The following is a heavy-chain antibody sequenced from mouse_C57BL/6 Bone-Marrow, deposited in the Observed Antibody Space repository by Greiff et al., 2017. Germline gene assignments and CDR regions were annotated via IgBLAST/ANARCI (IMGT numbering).Heavy chain of an antibody. CDR2: IDPSDSYT. CDR1: GYTFTSYW. CDR3: AGGWLLLFAY. J-gene: IGHJ3*01. V-gene: IGHV1-50*01. D-gene: IGHD2-3*01. Sequence: QVQLQQPGAELVKPGASVKLSCKASGYTFTSYWMQWVKQRPGQGLEWIGEIDPSDSYTNYNQKFKGKATLTVDTSSSTAYMQLSSLTSEDSAVYYWAGGWLLLFAYWGQGTLVTVSA.